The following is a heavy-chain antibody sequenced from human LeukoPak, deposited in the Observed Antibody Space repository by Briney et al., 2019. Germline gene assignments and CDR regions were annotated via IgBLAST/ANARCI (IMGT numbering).Heavy chain of an antibody. J-gene: IGHJ4*02. D-gene: IGHD1-26*01. Sequence: SETLSLTCSVSGGSISNYYWSWIRQPPGKGLEWIGYIYYSGRTSYNPSLKSRVTISIDTSKNQFSLRLNSVTAADTAMYYCVKSGGYGLIDYWGQGTLVTVSS. V-gene: IGHV4-59*08. CDR2: IYYSGRT. CDR3: VKSGGYGLIDY. CDR1: GGSISNYY.